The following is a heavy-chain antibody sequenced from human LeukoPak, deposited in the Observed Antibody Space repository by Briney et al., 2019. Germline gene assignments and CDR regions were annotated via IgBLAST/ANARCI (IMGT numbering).Heavy chain of an antibody. Sequence: EASVKVSCKPSGYTFTTHYMHWVRQAPGQGLEWMGIINPSGVSTSYAQKFQGRVTMTRDMSTSTVYMELSSLRSEDTAVYYCATRGVPAAIRSYYYYYYMDVWGKGTTVTVSS. CDR2: INPSGVST. V-gene: IGHV1-46*01. J-gene: IGHJ6*03. CDR1: GYTFTTHY. CDR3: ATRGVPAAIRSYYYYYYMDV. D-gene: IGHD2-2*02.